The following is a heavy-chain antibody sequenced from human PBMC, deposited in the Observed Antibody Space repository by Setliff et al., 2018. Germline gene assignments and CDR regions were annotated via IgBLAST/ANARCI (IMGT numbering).Heavy chain of an antibody. CDR3: AKAWGSAVAGTPPYYYYGMDV. CDR2: INHSGST. CDR1: GGSISSSSYY. Sequence: PSETLSLTCTVSGGSISSSSYYWGWIRQPPGKGLEWIGEINHSGSTNYNPSLKSRVTISVDTSKNQFSLKLSSVTAADTAVYYCAKAWGSAVAGTPPYYYYGMDVWGQGTTVTVSS. J-gene: IGHJ6*02. D-gene: IGHD6-19*01. V-gene: IGHV4-39*07.